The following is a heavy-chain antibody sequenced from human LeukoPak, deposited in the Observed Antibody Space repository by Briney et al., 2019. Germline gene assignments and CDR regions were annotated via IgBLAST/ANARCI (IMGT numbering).Heavy chain of an antibody. V-gene: IGHV1-8*01. CDR1: GYTFSSYD. D-gene: IGHD3-22*01. CDR2: MNTKSGNT. CDR3: ARVDSSPDY. Sequence: ASVKVSCKASGYTFSSYDINWVRQATGQGLEWMGWMNTKSGNTGHAQKFQGRVTITRDTSISTVYMELSSLRSEDTAVYFCARVDSSPDYWGQGTLVTVSS. J-gene: IGHJ4*02.